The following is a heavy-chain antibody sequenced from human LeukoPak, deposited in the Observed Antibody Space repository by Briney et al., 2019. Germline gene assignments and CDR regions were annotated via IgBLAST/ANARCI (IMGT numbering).Heavy chain of an antibody. CDR2: IYFSGST. D-gene: IGHD6-13*01. CDR3: AAAGIGSWYYLDY. CDR1: GGSISSFY. Sequence: SETLSLTCTVSGGSISSFYWSWIRQPPGKGLEWIGCIYFSGSTNYNPSLKSRVTISVDTSKNQFSLKVSSVTAADTAVYFCAAAGIGSWYYLDYWGQGTLVTVSS. V-gene: IGHV4-59*01. J-gene: IGHJ4*02.